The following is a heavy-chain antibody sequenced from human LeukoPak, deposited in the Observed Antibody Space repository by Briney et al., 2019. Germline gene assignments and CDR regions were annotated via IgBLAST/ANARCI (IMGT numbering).Heavy chain of an antibody. D-gene: IGHD5-12*01. CDR3: ARDRGHSGYDLYDY. J-gene: IGHJ4*02. Sequence: GGSLRLSCAASGLSFRNYWMGWVRQAPGKGLEWVANIKHDGGEIYYVDSVEGRFTISRDTAKDSLYLQMNSLRVEDTAVYYRARDRGHSGYDLYDYWGQGTLVTVSS. CDR1: GLSFRNYW. CDR2: IKHDGGEI. V-gene: IGHV3-7*01.